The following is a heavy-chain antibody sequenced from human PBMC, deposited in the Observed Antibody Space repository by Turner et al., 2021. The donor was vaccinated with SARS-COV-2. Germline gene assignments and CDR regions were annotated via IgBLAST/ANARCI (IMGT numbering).Heavy chain of an antibody. CDR2: ISYDGSNK. Sequence: VQLVESWGGVVHPGRSLRLSCAASGFTFSSYAMHWVRQAPGKGVEWLALISYDGSNKYYADSVKGRFTISSDNSKNTLYLQMNSLGADDTAVYYCAREMGSGSDYWGQGTLVTVSS. CDR1: GFTFSSYA. D-gene: IGHD3-10*01. CDR3: AREMGSGSDY. J-gene: IGHJ4*02. V-gene: IGHV3-30*04.